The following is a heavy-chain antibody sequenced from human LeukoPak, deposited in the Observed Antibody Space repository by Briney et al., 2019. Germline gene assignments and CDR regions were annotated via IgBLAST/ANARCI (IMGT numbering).Heavy chain of an antibody. V-gene: IGHV3-21*01. J-gene: IGHJ4*02. CDR3: AKDLPPQFFDY. Sequence: PGGSLRLSCAASEFTFSSYNMNWVRQAPGKGLEWVSSISSFSSYIYYADSVKGRFTISRDNSRNTLYLQMNSLRAEDTAVYYCAKDLPPQFFDYWGQGTLVTVSS. CDR1: EFTFSSYN. CDR2: ISSFSSYI. D-gene: IGHD5-24*01.